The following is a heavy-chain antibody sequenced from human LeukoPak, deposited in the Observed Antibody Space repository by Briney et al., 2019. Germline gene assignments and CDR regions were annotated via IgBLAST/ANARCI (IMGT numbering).Heavy chain of an antibody. CDR1: GFTFSSYA. V-gene: IGHV3-23*01. D-gene: IGHD2-2*01. CDR2: ISGSGGST. J-gene: IGHJ6*02. Sequence: GGSLRLSCAASGFTFSSYAMSWVRQAPGKGLEWVSAISGSGGSTYYADSVKGRFTISRDNYKNTLYLQMNSLRAEDTAVYYCAKSLQVGDGMDVWGQGTTVTVSS. CDR3: AKSLQVGDGMDV.